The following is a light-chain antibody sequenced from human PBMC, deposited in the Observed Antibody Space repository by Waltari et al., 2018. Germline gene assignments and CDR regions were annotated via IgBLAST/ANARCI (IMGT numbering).Light chain of an antibody. CDR3: SSQSSNDIVL. CDR2: DVS. Sequence: QSALTQPASVSGSPGQSVTIFCAGTSNDVGGYNSVSWYQEHPGQAPRAIIYDVSDRPSGVSARFSGSMSGNTASLTLSGLQAEDEADYYCSSQSSNDIVLFGGGTKLTVL. CDR1: SNDVGGYNS. V-gene: IGLV2-14*01. J-gene: IGLJ2*01.